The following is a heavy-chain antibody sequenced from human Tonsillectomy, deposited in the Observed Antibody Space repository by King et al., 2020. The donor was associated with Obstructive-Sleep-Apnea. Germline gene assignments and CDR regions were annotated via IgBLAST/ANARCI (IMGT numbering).Heavy chain of an antibody. Sequence: DVQLVESGGDLIQPGGSLRLSCAASGFTFSSFVISWVRQAPGKGLEWVSSIGTSGSFTYYADSAKGRFTISRDNSKNTLYLQKNNLRVDDTAVYFCVKDPQKRYSSSWSWRLERRSSWGQGVSVTVSS. V-gene: IGHV3-23*04. CDR3: VKDPQKRYSSSWSWRLERRSS. J-gene: IGHJ5*02. CDR2: IGTSGSFT. D-gene: IGHD6-13*01. CDR1: GFTFSSFV.